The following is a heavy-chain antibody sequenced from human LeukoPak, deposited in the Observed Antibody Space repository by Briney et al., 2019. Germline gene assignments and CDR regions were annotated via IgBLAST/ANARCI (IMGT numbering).Heavy chain of an antibody. J-gene: IGHJ4*02. CDR3: ARYGYYYDSSGYYVYYFDY. CDR2: IYYSGST. CDR1: GGSISSYY. D-gene: IGHD3-22*01. Sequence: SETLSLTCTVSGGSISSYYWSWIRQPPGKGLEWIGYIYYSGSTNYNPSLKSRVTISVDTSKNQFSLKLSSVTAADTAVYYCARYGYYYDSSGYYVYYFDYWGQGSLVTVSS. V-gene: IGHV4-59*01.